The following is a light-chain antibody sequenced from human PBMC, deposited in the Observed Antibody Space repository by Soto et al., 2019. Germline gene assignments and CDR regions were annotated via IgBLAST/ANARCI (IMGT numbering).Light chain of an antibody. Sequence: SYELTKPPSVSVAPGQTARITCGGNNIGSRSVHWYQLKPGQAPMLVVYDDSDRPSGIPERFSGSNSGNTATLTISGVEAGDEAAYYCQVWESSSDHSVFGTGTKLTVL. V-gene: IGLV3-21*02. CDR3: QVWESSSDHSV. CDR2: DDS. CDR1: NIGSRS. J-gene: IGLJ1*01.